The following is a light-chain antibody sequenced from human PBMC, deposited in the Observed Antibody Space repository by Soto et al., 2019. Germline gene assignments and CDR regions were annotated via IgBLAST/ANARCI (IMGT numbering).Light chain of an antibody. CDR2: GAS. Sequence: EIVLAQSPGTLSLSPGERATLSCRASQSVGSSYLAWYQQKPGQAPTLLIYGASSRATGNPDRFSGSGSGTDFTLTISRLEPEDFAVYYCQHYGASRWTFAQGTKVEI. CDR1: QSVGSSY. CDR3: QHYGASRWT. J-gene: IGKJ1*01. V-gene: IGKV3-20*01.